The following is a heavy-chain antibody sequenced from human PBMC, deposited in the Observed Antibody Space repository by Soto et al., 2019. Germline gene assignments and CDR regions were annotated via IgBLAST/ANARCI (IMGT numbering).Heavy chain of an antibody. D-gene: IGHD3-3*01. V-gene: IGHV3-73*01. Sequence: PGGSLRLSCAASGFTFSGSAMHWVRQASGKGLEWVGRIRSKANSYATAYAASVKGRFTISRDDSKNTAYLQMNSLKTEDTAVYYCTRLRYDFWSGYRPPAYYYYGMDVWGQGTTVTVSS. J-gene: IGHJ6*02. CDR1: GFTFSGSA. CDR3: TRLRYDFWSGYRPPAYYYYGMDV. CDR2: IRSKANSYAT.